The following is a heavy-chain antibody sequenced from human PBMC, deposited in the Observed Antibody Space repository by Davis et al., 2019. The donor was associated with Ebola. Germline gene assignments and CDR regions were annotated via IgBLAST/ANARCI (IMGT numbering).Heavy chain of an antibody. Sequence: PSETLSLTCTVSGGSVSSGSYYWSWIRQPAGKGLEWIGYIYYSGSTNYNPSLKSRVTISVDTSKNQFSLKLSSVTAADTAVYYCARARNGPRPAFDIWGQGTMVTVSS. CDR1: GGSVSSGSYY. CDR2: IYYSGST. V-gene: IGHV4-61*10. J-gene: IGHJ3*02. CDR3: ARARNGPRPAFDI.